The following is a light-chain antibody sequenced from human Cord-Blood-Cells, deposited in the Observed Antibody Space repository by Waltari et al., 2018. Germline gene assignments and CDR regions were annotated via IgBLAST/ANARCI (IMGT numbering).Light chain of an antibody. Sequence: DIQMTQSPSSLSASVGDRVTITCRASPSISSYLNCYQQKPGKAPKLLSYAASSLQSGVPSRVSCIGSGTDFTLNISRQQPEDFATYYCQQSYRTPWTCGQGTKVEIK. CDR3: QQSYRTPWT. V-gene: IGKV1-39*01. J-gene: IGKJ1*01. CDR1: PSISSY. CDR2: AAS.